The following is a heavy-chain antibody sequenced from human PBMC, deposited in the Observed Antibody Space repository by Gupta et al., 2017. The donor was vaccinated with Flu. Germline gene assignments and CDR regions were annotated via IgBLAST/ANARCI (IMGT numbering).Heavy chain of an antibody. Sequence: QVQLVQSGAELKKPGASVKVSCQASGYDFFGYYIHWVRQAPGSGPEWVGRINPHSGTTNYEQRCQGRVTVTMDASTSTADMDLSRLTYDDTAMYYCARERHCSTASCYRYFDPWGQGTLVIVSS. CDR1: GYDFFGYY. J-gene: IGHJ5*02. V-gene: IGHV1-2*06. CDR2: INPHSGTT. D-gene: IGHD2-2*02. CDR3: ARERHCSTASCYRYFDP.